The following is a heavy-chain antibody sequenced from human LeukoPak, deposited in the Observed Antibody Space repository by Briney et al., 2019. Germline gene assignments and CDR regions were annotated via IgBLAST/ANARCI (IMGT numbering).Heavy chain of an antibody. CDR1: GYTFTSYD. CDR2: MNPNSGNT. J-gene: IGHJ4*02. CDR3: ARGIYDRYGFDY. D-gene: IGHD5/OR15-5a*01. Sequence: ASMKVSCKASGYTFTSYDINWVRQATGQGLEWMGWMNPNSGNTGYAQKFQGRVTMTRNTSISTAYMELSSLRSEDTAVYYCARGIYDRYGFDYWGQGTLVTVSS. V-gene: IGHV1-8*01.